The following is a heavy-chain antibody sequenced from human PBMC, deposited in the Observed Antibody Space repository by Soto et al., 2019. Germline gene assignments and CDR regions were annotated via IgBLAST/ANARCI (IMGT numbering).Heavy chain of an antibody. Sequence: PSETLSLTCTVSGGSISSYYWSWIRQPPGKGLEWIGYIYYSGSTNYNPSLKSRVTISVDTSKNQFSLKLSSVTAADTAVYYCAREEGKYYYDSSCYYDAWGQGTLVTVSS. J-gene: IGHJ5*02. CDR2: IYYSGST. CDR3: AREEGKYYYDSSCYYDA. CDR1: GGSISSYY. D-gene: IGHD3-22*01. V-gene: IGHV4-59*01.